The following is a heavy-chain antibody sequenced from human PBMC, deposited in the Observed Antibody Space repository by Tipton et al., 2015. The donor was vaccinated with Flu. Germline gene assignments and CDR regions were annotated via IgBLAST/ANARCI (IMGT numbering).Heavy chain of an antibody. Sequence: TLSLTCAVSVGSVIRSSYYWGWIRQPPGKGLEWIGSIYYSGSTYYNPSLKSRVSISVDTSKNQFSLKLTSMTAADTAVYYCARGTPLWFGDLDYWGQGTLVTVSS. J-gene: IGHJ4*02. V-gene: IGHV4-39*07. CDR1: VGSVIRSSYY. CDR2: IYYSGST. CDR3: ARGTPLWFGDLDY. D-gene: IGHD3-10*01.